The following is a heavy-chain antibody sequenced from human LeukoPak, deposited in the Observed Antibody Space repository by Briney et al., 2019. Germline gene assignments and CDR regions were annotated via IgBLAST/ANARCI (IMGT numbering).Heavy chain of an antibody. CDR2: IRSKAYGGTT. D-gene: IGHD2-21*01. V-gene: IGHV3-49*04. CDR3: TRAIFRAPYYHYYMDV. Sequence: GGSLRLSCAASGFTFDDYDMHWVRQAPGKGLEWVGFIRSKAYGGTTDYAASVKGRFTISRDDSKSIAYLQMNSLKTEDTAVYYCTRAIFRAPYYHYYMDVWGKGTTVTISS. J-gene: IGHJ6*03. CDR1: GFTFDDYD.